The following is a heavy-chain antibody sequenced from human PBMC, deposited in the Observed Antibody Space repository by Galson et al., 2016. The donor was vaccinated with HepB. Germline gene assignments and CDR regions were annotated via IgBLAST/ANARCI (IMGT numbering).Heavy chain of an antibody. V-gene: IGHV4-61*01. CDR2: ILYSGST. CDR1: GGSVSSGSYY. D-gene: IGHD3-10*01. CDR3: ARQEYYGDPKFDY. J-gene: IGHJ4*02. Sequence: SETLSLTCTVSGGSVSSGSYYWNWLRQPPGKGLEWIGYILYSGSTNYNPSLKSRVTISADKSKNQFSLKMRPVTAADTAVYYCARQEYYGDPKFDYWGQGTLVTVSS.